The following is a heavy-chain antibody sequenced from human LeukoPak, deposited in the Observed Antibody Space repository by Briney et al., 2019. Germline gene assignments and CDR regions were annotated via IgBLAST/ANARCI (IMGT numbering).Heavy chain of an antibody. V-gene: IGHV4-31*03. CDR2: IYYSGST. D-gene: IGHD3-22*01. CDR1: GGSISSGGYY. Sequence: SETLSLTCTVSGGSISSGGYYWSWIRQHPGKVLEWIGYIYYSGSTYYNPSLKSRVTISVDTSKNQFSLKLSSVTAADTAVYYCARAPQTRLLLRGYFDYWGQGTLVTVSS. CDR3: ARAPQTRLLLRGYFDY. J-gene: IGHJ4*02.